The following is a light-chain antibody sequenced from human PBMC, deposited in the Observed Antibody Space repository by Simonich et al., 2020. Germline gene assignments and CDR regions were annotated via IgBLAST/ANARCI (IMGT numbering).Light chain of an antibody. CDR1: SGSIASNY. Sequence: NFMLTQPHSVSESPGKTVTISCTRSSGSIASNYVQWYQQRPGSAPTTVSYEDNQRPSGVPDRFSGSIDSSSNSAALTISGLKTEDEADYYCQSYDSSSWVFGGGTKLTVL. V-gene: IGLV6-57*03. J-gene: IGLJ3*02. CDR2: EDN. CDR3: QSYDSSSWV.